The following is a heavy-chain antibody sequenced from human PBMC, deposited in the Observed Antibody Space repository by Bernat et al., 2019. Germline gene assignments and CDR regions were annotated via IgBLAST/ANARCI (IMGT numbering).Heavy chain of an antibody. V-gene: IGHV3-74*01. CDR3: ARDKIGIAAAEGYYYYGMDV. J-gene: IGHJ6*02. CDR1: GFTFSSYW. Sequence: EVQLVESGGGLVQPGGSLRLSCAASGFTFSSYWMHWVRQAPGKGLVWVSRINSDGSSTSYADSVKGRFTISRDNAKNSLYLQMNSLRAEDTAVYYCARDKIGIAAAEGYYYYGMDVWGQGTTVTVSS. D-gene: IGHD6-13*01. CDR2: INSDGSST.